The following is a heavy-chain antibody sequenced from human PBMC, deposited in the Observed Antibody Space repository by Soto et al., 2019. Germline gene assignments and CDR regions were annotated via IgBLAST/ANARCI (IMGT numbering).Heavy chain of an antibody. V-gene: IGHV3-64D*06. D-gene: IGHD5-12*01. Sequence: GSLRLSCSASGFTFSSYAMHWVRQAPGKGLEYVSGVRGNGDPPFYADSVKGRFTISRDNSKNTLYLQMSGLSADDTAVYYCVKSRGGNNFDFFDWGQGALVTVSS. CDR2: VRGNGDPP. J-gene: IGHJ4*02. CDR1: GFTFSSYA. CDR3: VKSRGGNNFDFFD.